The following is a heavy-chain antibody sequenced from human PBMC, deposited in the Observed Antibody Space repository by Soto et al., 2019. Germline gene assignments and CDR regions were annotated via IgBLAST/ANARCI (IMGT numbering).Heavy chain of an antibody. CDR1: GGSISSSSYY. CDR3: ARPRGGAVAGDAFDI. CDR2: IYYSGST. J-gene: IGHJ3*02. D-gene: IGHD6-19*01. V-gene: IGHV4-39*01. Sequence: QLQLQESGPGLVKPSETLSLTCTVSGGSISSSSYYWGWIRQPPGKGLEWIGSIYYSGSTYYNPSLKSRVTISVDTSKNQFSLKLSSVTAADTAVYYCARPRGGAVAGDAFDIWGQGTMVTVSS.